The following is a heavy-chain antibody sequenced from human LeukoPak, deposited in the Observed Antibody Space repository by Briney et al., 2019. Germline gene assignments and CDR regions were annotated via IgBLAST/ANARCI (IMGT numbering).Heavy chain of an antibody. V-gene: IGHV1-8*01. D-gene: IGHD3-10*01. J-gene: IGHJ4*02. CDR1: GYTFTSYD. CDR3: GFLRGGLWFGELYFDY. Sequence: ASVKVSCKASGYTFTSYDINWVRQATGQGLEWMGWMNPNSGNTGYAQKFQGRVTMTRNTSISTAYMELSSLRSEDTADYYCGFLRGGLWFGELYFDYWGKGALVTVSS. CDR2: MNPNSGNT.